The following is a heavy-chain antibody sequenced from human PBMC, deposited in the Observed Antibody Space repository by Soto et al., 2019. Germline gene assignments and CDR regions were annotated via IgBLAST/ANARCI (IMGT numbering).Heavy chain of an antibody. CDR1: GGSISSYY. D-gene: IGHD6-13*01. J-gene: IGHJ5*02. CDR3: ARHARAAADPYSWFDP. Sequence: SSETLSLTCTVSGGSISSYYWSWIRQPPGKGLEWIGYIYYSGSTNYNPSLKSRVTISVDTSKNQFSLKLSSVTAADTAVYYCARHARAAADPYSWFDPWGQGTLVTVSS. CDR2: IYYSGST. V-gene: IGHV4-59*01.